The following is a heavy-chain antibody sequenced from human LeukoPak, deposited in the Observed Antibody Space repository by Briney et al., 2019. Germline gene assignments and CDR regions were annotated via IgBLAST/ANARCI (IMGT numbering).Heavy chain of an antibody. CDR1: GDSISGGDYY. CDR3: AKGDFWSGDPPNRGANWFDP. J-gene: IGHJ5*02. D-gene: IGHD3-3*01. Sequence: SQTLSLTCTVSGDSISGGDYYWSWIRQPPGKGLEWIGEINHSGSTNYNPSLKSRVTISVDTSKNQFSLKLSSVTAADTAVYYCAKGDFWSGDPPNRGANWFDPWGQGTLVTVSS. CDR2: INHSGST. V-gene: IGHV4-34*01.